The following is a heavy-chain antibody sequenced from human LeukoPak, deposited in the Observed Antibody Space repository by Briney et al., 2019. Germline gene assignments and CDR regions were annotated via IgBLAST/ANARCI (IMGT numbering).Heavy chain of an antibody. Sequence: SETPSLTCAVYGGSFSGYYWSWIRQPPGKGLEWIGEINHSGSTNYNPSLKSRVTISVDTSKNQFSLKLSSVTAADTAVYYCARKSTRYFDSLNWFDPWGQGTLVTVSS. J-gene: IGHJ5*02. CDR1: GGSFSGYY. CDR3: ARKSTRYFDSLNWFDP. CDR2: INHSGST. V-gene: IGHV4-34*01. D-gene: IGHD3-9*01.